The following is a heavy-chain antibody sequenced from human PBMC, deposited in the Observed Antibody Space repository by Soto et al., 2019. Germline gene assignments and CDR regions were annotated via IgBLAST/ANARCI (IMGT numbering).Heavy chain of an antibody. CDR2: IIPIFGTA. CDR1: GGTFSSYA. V-gene: IGHV1-69*01. J-gene: IGHJ6*02. D-gene: IGHD2-2*01. CDR3: ARDMGYCSSTSCDGRDGGYYYYGMDV. Sequence: QVQLVQSGAEVKKPGSSVKVSCKASGGTFSSYAISWVRQAPGQGLEWMGGIIPIFGTANYAQKFQGGVTITADESTSTAYMELSSLRSEDTAVYYCARDMGYCSSTSCDGRDGGYYYYGMDVWGQGTTVTVSS.